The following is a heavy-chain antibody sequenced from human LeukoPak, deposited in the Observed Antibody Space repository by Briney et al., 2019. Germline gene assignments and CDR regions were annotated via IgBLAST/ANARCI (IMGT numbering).Heavy chain of an antibody. CDR1: GFTFSSYS. CDR2: IKEDGSDK. Sequence: PGGSLRLSCAASGFTFSSYSMNWVRQAPGKGLQWVANIKEDGSDKYYVDSVKGRFTISRDNAKNSVYLQMNSLRVEDTAVYYCARRPFGADYWGQGTLVTVSS. V-gene: IGHV3-7*01. CDR3: ARRPFGADY. D-gene: IGHD3-10*01. J-gene: IGHJ4*02.